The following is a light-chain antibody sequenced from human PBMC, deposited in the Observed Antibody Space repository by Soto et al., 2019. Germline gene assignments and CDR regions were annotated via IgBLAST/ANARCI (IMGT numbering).Light chain of an antibody. CDR1: QSISTW. J-gene: IGKJ4*01. CDR3: HQYDSYPLT. CDR2: KAS. V-gene: IGKV1-5*03. Sequence: DIQMTQFPFTLSASVGDRVTITCRASQSISTWLAWYQQKLGKAPKLLISKASSLASGVSSRFSGSGSGTEFTLTISSLQPDDFATYYCHQYDSYPLTFGGGTKVEIK.